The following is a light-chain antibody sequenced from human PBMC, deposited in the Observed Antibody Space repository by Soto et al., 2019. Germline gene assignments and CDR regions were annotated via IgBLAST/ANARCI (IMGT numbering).Light chain of an antibody. J-gene: IGKJ1*01. CDR1: QGIRND. Sequence: IQMTQSPSSLSASLGAGFTIPCRASQGIRNDLGWYQQKLGKAPKRLIYAASNLQGGVPSRFSGSGSETEFTLTISSLQPEDFATYYCLQYNAFPVTFGQGTKVDIK. CDR2: AAS. V-gene: IGKV1-17*01. CDR3: LQYNAFPVT.